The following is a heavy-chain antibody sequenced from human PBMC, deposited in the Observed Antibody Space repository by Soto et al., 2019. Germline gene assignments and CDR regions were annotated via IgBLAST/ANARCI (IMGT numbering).Heavy chain of an antibody. V-gene: IGHV3-33*01. CDR3: AREDSSGWSYY. J-gene: IGHJ4*02. CDR1: GFTFSSYG. Sequence: GGSLRLSCAASGFTFSSYGMHWVRQAPGKGLEWVAVIWYDGSNKYYADSVKGRFTISRDNPKNTLYLQMNSLRAEDTAVYYCAREDSSGWSYYWGQGTLVTVSS. D-gene: IGHD6-19*01. CDR2: IWYDGSNK.